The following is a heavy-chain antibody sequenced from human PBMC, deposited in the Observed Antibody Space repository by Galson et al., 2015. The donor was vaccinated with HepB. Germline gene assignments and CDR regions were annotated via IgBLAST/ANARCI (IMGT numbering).Heavy chain of an antibody. CDR1: GFTFSSYE. V-gene: IGHV3-48*03. J-gene: IGHJ4*02. CDR3: AREFNVGATGFDY. Sequence: LRLSCAASGFTFSSYEMNWVRQAPGKGLEWVSYISSSGSTIYYADSVKGRFTISRDNAKNSLYLQMNSLRAEDTAVYYCAREFNVGATGFDYWGQGTLVTVSS. CDR2: ISSSGSTI. D-gene: IGHD1-26*01.